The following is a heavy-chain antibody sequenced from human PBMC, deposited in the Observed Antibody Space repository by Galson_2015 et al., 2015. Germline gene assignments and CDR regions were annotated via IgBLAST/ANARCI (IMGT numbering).Heavy chain of an antibody. V-gene: IGHV3-53*01. CDR1: GLTVSSNY. CDR2: INPGGST. D-gene: IGHD6-19*01. CDR3: ASAYSSGWYGAFEI. Sequence: SLRLSCAASGLTVSSNYMSWVRQAPGKGLEWVSVINPGGSTYYADAVKGRCTISRDNSKNTLYLQMNSLRDEDTAVYYCASAYSSGWYGAFEITGQATMVTVSS. J-gene: IGHJ3*02.